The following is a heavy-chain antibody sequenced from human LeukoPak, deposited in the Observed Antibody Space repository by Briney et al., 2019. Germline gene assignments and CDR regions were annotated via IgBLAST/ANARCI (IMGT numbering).Heavy chain of an antibody. V-gene: IGHV3-9*01. Sequence: PGRSLRLSCVASGFTFDDYAMHWVRQAPGKGLEWVSGISWNSGSIAYADSVKGRFTISRDNAKTSLYLQMNSLRLDDTAFYYCAKDKWGRDPYCGGDCYTFDNWGQGTLVTVSS. CDR3: AKDKWGRDPYCGGDCYTFDN. J-gene: IGHJ4*02. CDR2: ISWNSGSI. D-gene: IGHD2-21*02. CDR1: GFTFDDYA.